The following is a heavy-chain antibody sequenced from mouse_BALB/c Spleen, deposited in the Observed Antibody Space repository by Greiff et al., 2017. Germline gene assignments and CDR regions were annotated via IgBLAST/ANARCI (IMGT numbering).Heavy chain of an antibody. D-gene: IGHD2-1*01. CDR2: IYPGDGDT. Sequence: VQLQQSGPELVKPGASVKISCKASGYAFSSSWMNWVKQRPGQGLEWIGRIYPGDGDTNYNGKFKGKATLTADKSSSTAYMQLSSLTSVDSAVYFCARAYGNYGYFDYWGQGTTLTVSS. V-gene: IGHV1-82*01. CDR1: GYAFSSSW. J-gene: IGHJ2*01. CDR3: ARAYGNYGYFDY.